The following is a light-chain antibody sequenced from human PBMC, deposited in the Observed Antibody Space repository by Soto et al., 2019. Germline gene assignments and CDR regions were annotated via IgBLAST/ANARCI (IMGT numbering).Light chain of an antibody. CDR1: QSVSSSY. V-gene: IGKV3-20*01. CDR2: GAS. J-gene: IGKJ4*01. CDR3: QLYGSSPLT. Sequence: EIVLTQSPGTLSLSPGERATLSCRASQSVSSSYLAWYQQKPGQAPRLLIYGASSRATGIPDRFSGSGSGTDFTLTISRLEPEDCAVYFCQLYGSSPLTFGGGTKVEIK.